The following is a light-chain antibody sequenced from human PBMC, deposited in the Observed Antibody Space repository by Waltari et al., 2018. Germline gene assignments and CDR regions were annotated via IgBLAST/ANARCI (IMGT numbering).Light chain of an antibody. J-gene: IGLJ2*01. CDR2: GKN. V-gene: IGLV3-19*01. CDR1: SHSIYY. Sequence: SSELTQDPAVYVAFALTVKTTCPGDSHSIYYAKWYQEKPGQAPVLVIYGKNNRPSGIPDRFSGSSSGNTASLTITGAQAEDEADYYCNSRYSSGNHRVFGGGTKLTVL. CDR3: NSRYSSGNHRV.